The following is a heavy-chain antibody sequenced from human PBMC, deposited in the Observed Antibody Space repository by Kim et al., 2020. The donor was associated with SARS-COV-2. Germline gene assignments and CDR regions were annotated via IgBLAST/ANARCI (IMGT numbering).Heavy chain of an antibody. Sequence: GGSLRLSCAGSGFTFSGYWMGWVRQAAGKGLEWVAGIKQDGSEKYYVDSVKGRYTISRDNAKKSLYLEMNSLRDEDTAVYYCARARGDYWGQGILVTVSS. CDR1: GFTFSGYW. V-gene: IGHV3-7*04. CDR3: ARARGDY. D-gene: IGHD3-10*01. J-gene: IGHJ4*02. CDR2: IKQDGSEK.